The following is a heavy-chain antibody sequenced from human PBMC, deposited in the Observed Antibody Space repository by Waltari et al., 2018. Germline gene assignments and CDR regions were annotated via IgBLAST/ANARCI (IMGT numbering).Heavy chain of an antibody. CDR3: TRGGDDSSWYWRN. CDR2: INQEGSEK. CDR1: GFPFSNKW. D-gene: IGHD6-13*01. Sequence: EVQLVESGGGLVQPGGSLRLSWSACGFPFSNKWMTWVSQAPWKGLECVANINQEGSEKYSVESVKGRFTISRDNAKNSLYLQLNSLRADDTAVYYCTRGGDDSSWYWRNWGQGTLVTVSS. V-gene: IGHV3-7*01. J-gene: IGHJ4*02.